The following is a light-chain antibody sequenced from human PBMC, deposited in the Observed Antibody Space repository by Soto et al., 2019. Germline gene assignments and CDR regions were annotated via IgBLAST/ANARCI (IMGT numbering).Light chain of an antibody. Sequence: AIRMTQSPSSFSASTLGIVTMSFLASQGISSYLAWYQQKPGKAPKLLIYAASTLQSGVPSRFSGSGSGTDFTLTISCLQSEDFATYYCQQYYSYPWTFGQGTKVDI. CDR1: QGISSY. CDR2: AAS. J-gene: IGKJ1*01. V-gene: IGKV1-8*01. CDR3: QQYYSYPWT.